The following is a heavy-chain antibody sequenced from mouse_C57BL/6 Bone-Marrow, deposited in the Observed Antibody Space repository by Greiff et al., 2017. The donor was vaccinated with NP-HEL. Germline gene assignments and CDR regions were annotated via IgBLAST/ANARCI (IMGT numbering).Heavy chain of an antibody. V-gene: IGHV1-18*01. CDR3: ARIYGAWFAY. Sequence: VQLKESGPELVKPGASVKIPCKASGYTFTDYNMDWVKQSHGKSLEWIGDINPNNGGTIYNQKFKGKATLTVDKSSSTAYMELRSLTSEDTAVYYCARIYGAWFAYWGQGTLVTVSA. CDR1: GYTFTDYN. D-gene: IGHD1-1*01. J-gene: IGHJ3*01. CDR2: INPNNGGT.